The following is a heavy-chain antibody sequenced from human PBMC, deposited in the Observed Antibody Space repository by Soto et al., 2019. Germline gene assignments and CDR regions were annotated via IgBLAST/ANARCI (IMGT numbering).Heavy chain of an antibody. D-gene: IGHD2-15*01. CDR3: ARDLRGRRYCSGGSCYSFYFDY. CDR2: INPNSGGT. V-gene: IGHV1-2*04. CDR1: GYTFTGYY. Sequence: ASVKVSCKASGYTFTGYYMHWVRQAPGQGLEWMGWINPNSGGTNYAQKFQGWVTMTRDTSISTAYMELSRLRSDDTAVYYCARDLRGRRYCSGGSCYSFYFDYRGQGTLVTVSS. J-gene: IGHJ4*01.